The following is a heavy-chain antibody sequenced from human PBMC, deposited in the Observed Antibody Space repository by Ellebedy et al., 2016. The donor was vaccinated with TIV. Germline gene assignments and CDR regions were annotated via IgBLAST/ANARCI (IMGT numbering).Heavy chain of an antibody. CDR3: ARDWWELPFDN. Sequence: AASVKVSCKASGFSFTGYYIHWVRQAPGQGLEWMGWITPNSGRTKYAQKFQDWVTITRDTSISTAYMELSSLTSEDTAVYYCARDWWELPFDNWGQGTLVTVSS. CDR1: GFSFTGYY. CDR2: ITPNSGRT. V-gene: IGHV1-2*04. D-gene: IGHD1-26*01. J-gene: IGHJ4*02.